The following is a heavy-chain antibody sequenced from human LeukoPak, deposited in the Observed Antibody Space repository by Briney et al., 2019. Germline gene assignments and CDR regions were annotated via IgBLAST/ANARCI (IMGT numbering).Heavy chain of an antibody. CDR2: INPNSGGT. V-gene: IGHV1-2*02. CDR1: GYTFTGYY. CDR3: AREGRSDAFDI. J-gene: IGHJ3*02. Sequence: ASVTVSCKASGYTFTGYYMHWVRQAPGQGLEWMGWINPNSGGTNYAQKLQGRVTMTTDTSTSTAYMELRSLRSDDTAVYYCAREGRSDAFDIWGQGTMVTVSS.